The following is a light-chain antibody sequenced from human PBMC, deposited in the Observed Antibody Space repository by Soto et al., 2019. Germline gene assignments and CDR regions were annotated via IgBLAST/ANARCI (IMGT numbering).Light chain of an antibody. CDR1: QSVLYSPNNKNY. CDR2: WAS. V-gene: IGKV4-1*01. CDR3: QQYYNTPQT. J-gene: IGKJ1*01. Sequence: DIVMTQSPDSLAVSLGERATINCKSSQSVLYSPNNKNYLAWYQQKPGQPPQLLIYWASTRQSGVPDRFSGRGSGTDFTLTISSLQAEDVAVYYCQQYYNTPQTFGQGTKVDIK.